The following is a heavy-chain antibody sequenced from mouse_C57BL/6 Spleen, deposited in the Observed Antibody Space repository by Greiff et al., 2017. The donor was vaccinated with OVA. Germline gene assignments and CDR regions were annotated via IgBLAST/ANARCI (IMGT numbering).Heavy chain of an antibody. D-gene: IGHD1-1*01. CDR3: ARDSSYGYYAMDY. CDR2: LSSGSSTI. Sequence: DVKLVESGGGLVKPGGSLKLSCAASGFTFSDYGMHWVRQAPEKGLEWVAYLSSGSSTIYYADTVKGRFTISRDKSKNTLFLQMHSLRSEDTAMYYCARDSSYGYYAMDYWGQGTSVTVSS. J-gene: IGHJ4*01. V-gene: IGHV5-17*01. CDR1: GFTFSDYG.